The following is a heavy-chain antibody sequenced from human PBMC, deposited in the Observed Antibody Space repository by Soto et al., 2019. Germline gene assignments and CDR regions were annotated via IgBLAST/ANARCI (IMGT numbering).Heavy chain of an antibody. V-gene: IGHV4-59*01. CDR3: AKLEREMDYYDSSGYYYFDY. CDR2: IYYSGST. D-gene: IGHD3-22*01. J-gene: IGHJ4*02. CDR1: GGSISSYY. Sequence: PSETLSLTCTVSGGSISSYYWSWIRQPPGKGLEWIGYIYYSGSTNYNPSLKSRVTISVDTSKNQFSLKLSSVTAADTAVYYCAKLEREMDYYDSSGYYYFDYWGQGTLVTVSS.